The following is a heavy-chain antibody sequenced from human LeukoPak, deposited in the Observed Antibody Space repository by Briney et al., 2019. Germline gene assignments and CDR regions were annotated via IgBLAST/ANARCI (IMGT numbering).Heavy chain of an antibody. Sequence: GGSLRLSCAASGFTFSSYYMHWVRQATGKGLEWVSAICTAGDTYYPRSVKGRVTISRENAKNSLYLQMNSLRAGDTAVYYCARGGGDPNYYSYMDLWGKGTTVTISS. CDR3: ARGGGDPNYYSYMDL. D-gene: IGHD2-21*02. CDR1: GFTFSSYY. J-gene: IGHJ6*03. V-gene: IGHV3-13*01. CDR2: ICTAGDT.